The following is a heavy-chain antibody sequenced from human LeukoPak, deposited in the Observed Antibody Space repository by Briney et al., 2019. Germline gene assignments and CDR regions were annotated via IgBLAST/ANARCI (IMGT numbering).Heavy chain of an antibody. Sequence: PGGSLRLSGTASGFTLSSYEMTWIRQAPGKGLEWVSSIDYSGDTTYYADSVKGRFTISRDNSKSTLFLQLSSLRADDTAVYYCTRSSGWYGVSWGQGTLVTVSS. CDR1: GFTLSSYE. J-gene: IGHJ4*02. V-gene: IGHV3-23*01. D-gene: IGHD6-19*01. CDR3: TRSSGWYGVS. CDR2: IDYSGDTT.